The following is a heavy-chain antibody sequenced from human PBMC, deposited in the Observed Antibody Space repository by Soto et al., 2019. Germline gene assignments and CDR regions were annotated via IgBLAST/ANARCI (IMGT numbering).Heavy chain of an antibody. CDR1: GYTFTSYG. V-gene: IGHV1-18*01. CDR3: ARHSYGSGSYYPRNWFDP. Sequence: ASVKVSCKASGYTFTSYGISWVRQAPGQGLEWMGWISAYNGNTNYAQKLQGRVTMTTDTSTSTAYMELRSLRSDDTAVYYCARHSYGSGSYYPRNWFDPWGQGTLVTVSS. D-gene: IGHD3-10*01. J-gene: IGHJ5*02. CDR2: ISAYNGNT.